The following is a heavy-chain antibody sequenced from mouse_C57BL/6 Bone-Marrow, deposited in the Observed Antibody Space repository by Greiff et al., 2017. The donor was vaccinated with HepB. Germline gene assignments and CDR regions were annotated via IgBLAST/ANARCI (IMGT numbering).Heavy chain of an antibody. CDR1: GYAFSSSW. V-gene: IGHV1-82*01. CDR3: ARKGDKWYFDV. J-gene: IGHJ1*03. CDR2: IYPGDGDT. Sequence: VQLVESGPELVKPGASVKISCKASGYAFSSSWMNWVKQRPGKGLEWIGRIYPGDGDTNYNGKFKGKATLTADKSSSTAYMQLSSLTSEDSAVYFCARKGDKWYFDVWGTGTTVTVSS.